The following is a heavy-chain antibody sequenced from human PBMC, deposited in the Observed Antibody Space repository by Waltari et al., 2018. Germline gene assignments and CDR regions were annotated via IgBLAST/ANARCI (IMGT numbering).Heavy chain of an antibody. CDR3: ATAPDAFQIIN. CDR1: GETGKGED. J-gene: IGHJ4*02. D-gene: IGHD2-2*01. CDR2: INPYSGGT. V-gene: IGHV1-2*02. Sequence: QGKRVQAVADAKKKGEAVKVSCKTTGETGKGEDRERVRQAPGQGLEWMGWINPYSGGTSSAPKFQGRVTLTLRTSISTASLELTRLISDSSAMYYCATAPDAFQIINWGQGTLVTVSS.